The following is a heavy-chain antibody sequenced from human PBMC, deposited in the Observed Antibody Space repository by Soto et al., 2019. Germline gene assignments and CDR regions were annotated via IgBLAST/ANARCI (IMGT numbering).Heavy chain of an antibody. J-gene: IGHJ6*03. Sequence: GGSLRLSCAASGFTFSSYAMHWVRQAPGKGLEWVAVISYDGSNKYYADSVKGRFTISRDNSKNTLYLQMNSLRAEDTAVYYCARAESITMVRGVIIPSGYYYYMDVWGKGTTVTVSS. CDR3: ARAESITMVRGVIIPSGYYYYMDV. CDR1: GFTFSSYA. V-gene: IGHV3-30-3*01. CDR2: ISYDGSNK. D-gene: IGHD3-10*01.